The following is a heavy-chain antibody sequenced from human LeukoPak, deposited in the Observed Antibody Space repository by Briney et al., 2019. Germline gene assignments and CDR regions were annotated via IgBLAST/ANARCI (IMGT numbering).Heavy chain of an antibody. CDR2: ISAYNGNT. CDR1: GYIFTDYG. CDR3: ARDLAWGYVEQRLGWLDP. V-gene: IGHV1-18*01. J-gene: IGHJ5*02. D-gene: IGHD1/OR15-1a*01. Sequence: GASVKVSCKAPGYIFTDYGITWVRQAPGQGLEWMGWISAYNGNTNYAQKFQGRFTMTTDTSTTTAYMELRSLRFDDTAVYYCARDLAWGYVEQRLGWLDPWGQGAQVTVSS.